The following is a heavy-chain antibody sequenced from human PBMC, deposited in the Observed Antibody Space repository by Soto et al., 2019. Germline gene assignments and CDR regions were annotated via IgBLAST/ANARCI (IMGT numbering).Heavy chain of an antibody. Sequence: SCAASGFTSTIYSMNCVRQAPGQGLEWVSYITSKSTTIKYADSVKGRFTVSRDNAKNSLYLQLNSLRDEDTAVYYCAREMGACSDSSCYPGPYDSWGQGTLVTVSS. D-gene: IGHD3-16*01. CDR1: GFTSTIYS. CDR2: ITSKSTTI. V-gene: IGHV3-48*02. J-gene: IGHJ5*02. CDR3: AREMGACSDSSCYPGPYDS.